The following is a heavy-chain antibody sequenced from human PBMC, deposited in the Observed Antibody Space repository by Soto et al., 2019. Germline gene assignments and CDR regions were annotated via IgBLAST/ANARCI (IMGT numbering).Heavy chain of an antibody. J-gene: IGHJ5*02. CDR1: GYTFTSYA. CDR3: AMVRGVIRAYNWFDP. CDR2: INAGNGNT. D-gene: IGHD3-10*01. V-gene: IGHV1-3*01. Sequence: ASVKVSCKASGYTFTSYAMHWVRQAPGQRLEWMGWINAGNGNTKYSQKFQGRVTITRDTSASTAYMELSSLRPEDTAVYYCAMVRGVIRAYNWFDPWGQGTLVTVSS.